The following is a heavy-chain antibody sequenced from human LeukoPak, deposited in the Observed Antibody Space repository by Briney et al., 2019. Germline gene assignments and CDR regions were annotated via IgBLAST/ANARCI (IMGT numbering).Heavy chain of an antibody. CDR3: ARRAGAYSHPYDY. CDR2: IYRDNT. Sequence: PGGSLRLSCTVSGFTVSSNSMSWVRQAPGKGLEWVSFIYRDNTHYTDSVKGGFTISRDNSKNTLYLQMNSPRAEDTAVYYCARRAGAYSHPYDYWGQGTLVTVSS. V-gene: IGHV3-53*01. J-gene: IGHJ4*02. CDR1: GFTVSSNS. D-gene: IGHD4/OR15-4a*01.